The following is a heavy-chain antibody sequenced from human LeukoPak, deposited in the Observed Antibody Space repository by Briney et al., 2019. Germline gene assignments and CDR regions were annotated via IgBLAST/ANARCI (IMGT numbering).Heavy chain of an antibody. CDR2: IIPIFGTA. CDR3: ARNDDSSGYYTRKNYFDY. V-gene: IGHV1-69*05. J-gene: IGHJ4*02. CDR1: GGTLTSYA. D-gene: IGHD3-22*01. Sequence: ASVKVSCKASGGTLTSYAISWVRHAPGQGLEWVGGIIPIFGTANYAQKFQGRVTITTDEPTSTAYMELSSLRYEDTAVYYCARNDDSSGYYTRKNYFDYGGRGTLVTVPS.